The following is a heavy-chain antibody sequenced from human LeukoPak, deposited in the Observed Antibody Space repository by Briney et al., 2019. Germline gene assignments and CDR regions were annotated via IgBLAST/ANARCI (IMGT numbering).Heavy chain of an antibody. CDR2: ISSSGSTI. D-gene: IGHD1-26*01. J-gene: IGHJ6*02. V-gene: IGHV3-11*01. Sequence: GSLRLSCAASGFTFSDYYMSWIRQAPGKGLEWVSSISSSGSTIYYADSVKGRFTISRDNAKNSLYLQMNSLRAEDTAVYYCARADNSGSYYYGMDVWGQGTTVTVSS. CDR3: ARADNSGSYYYGMDV. CDR1: GFTFSDYY.